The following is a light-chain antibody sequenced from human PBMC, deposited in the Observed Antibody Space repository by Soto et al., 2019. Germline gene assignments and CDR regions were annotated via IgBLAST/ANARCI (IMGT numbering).Light chain of an antibody. Sequence: QSALTQPASVSGSPGQSITISCTGTSSDVGSYNLVSWYQQHSGKAPKLMIYEGSKRPSGVSNRFSGSKSGNTASLTISGLQAEDEADYYCCSYAGSSTQVFGTGTKLTVL. CDR2: EGS. CDR3: CSYAGSSTQV. J-gene: IGLJ1*01. CDR1: SSDVGSYNL. V-gene: IGLV2-23*01.